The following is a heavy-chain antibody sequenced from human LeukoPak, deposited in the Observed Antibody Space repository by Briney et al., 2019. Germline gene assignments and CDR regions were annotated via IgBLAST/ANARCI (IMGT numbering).Heavy chain of an antibody. Sequence: PGGSLRLSCAASGFTFRNYWMIWVRQAPGKGLEWLGNIKGDGSEKRYADSVRGRFTISRDNAQTSLYLQMNGLRAEDTAVYYCARASDPWLQLTWGQGTLVTVSS. J-gene: IGHJ5*02. CDR3: ARASDPWLQLT. CDR2: IKGDGSEK. V-gene: IGHV3-7*05. D-gene: IGHD5-24*01. CDR1: GFTFRNYW.